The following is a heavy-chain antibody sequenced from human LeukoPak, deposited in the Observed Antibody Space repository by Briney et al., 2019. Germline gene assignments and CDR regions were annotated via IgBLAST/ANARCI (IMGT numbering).Heavy chain of an antibody. Sequence: PSETLSLTCIVSGYSISSGYYWGWIRQPPGKGLEWFGSIYHSGSTYYNPSLKSRVTISVDTSKNQCSLKLSSVTAADTAVYYCARGGPWERGDVWGQGTMVTVSS. V-gene: IGHV4-38-2*02. CDR3: ARGGPWERGDV. CDR1: GYSISSGYY. D-gene: IGHD1-26*01. CDR2: IYHSGST. J-gene: IGHJ3*01.